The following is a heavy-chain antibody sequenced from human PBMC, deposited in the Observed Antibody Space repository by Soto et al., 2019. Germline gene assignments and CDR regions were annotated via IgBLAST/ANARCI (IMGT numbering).Heavy chain of an antibody. J-gene: IGHJ4*02. Sequence: SETLSLTCTVSGGSVISTDYYWSWIRQHPGKNLEWIGNIYHSGSAYYNPSLKSRLTLSVDKSKNQFFLKLNSVTAADTAVYYCASHGSAGNGVFGHWGQGTLVTVSS. V-gene: IGHV4-31*03. CDR3: ASHGSAGNGVFGH. CDR2: IYHSGSA. CDR1: GGSVISTDYY. D-gene: IGHD6-25*01.